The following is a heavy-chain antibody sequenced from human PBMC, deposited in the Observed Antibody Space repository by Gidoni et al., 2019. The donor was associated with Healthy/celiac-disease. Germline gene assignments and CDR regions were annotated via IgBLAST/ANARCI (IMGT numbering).Heavy chain of an antibody. V-gene: IGHV4-34*01. Sequence: QVQLQQWGAGLFKPSETLSLTCTVYGGSFSGYYWSWLRQPPGKGLEWIGEINHSGSTNYNPSLKSRVTISVDTSKNQFALKLSSVTAADTAVYYCARGARGGSCYTLDYWGQGTLVTVSS. D-gene: IGHD2-15*01. J-gene: IGHJ4*02. CDR1: GGSFSGYY. CDR3: ARGARGGSCYTLDY. CDR2: INHSGST.